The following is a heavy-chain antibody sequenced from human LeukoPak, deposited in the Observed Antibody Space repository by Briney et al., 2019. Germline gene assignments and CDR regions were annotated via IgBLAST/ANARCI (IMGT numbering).Heavy chain of an antibody. CDR2: IYYSGST. J-gene: IGHJ6*03. CDR1: GGSISSYY. Sequence: SETLSLTCTVSGGSISSYYWSWLRQPPGKGLEWFGYIYYSGSTNYNPSLKSRVTISVDTSKNQFSLKLSSVTAADTAVYYCARGPYCSGGSCYSSHYYYMDVWGKGTTVTVSS. V-gene: IGHV4-59*01. D-gene: IGHD2-15*01. CDR3: ARGPYCSGGSCYSSHYYYMDV.